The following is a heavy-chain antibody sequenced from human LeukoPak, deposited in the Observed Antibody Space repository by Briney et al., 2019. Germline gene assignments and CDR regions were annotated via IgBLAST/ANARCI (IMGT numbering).Heavy chain of an antibody. CDR3: AITSVTYSGYDLFDY. V-gene: IGHV1-69-2*01. Sequence: ASVTVSFTASVYTFTNFYMHWVRQAPGKGREGRGRIDPEHGETMYSETFQGRVTITADTSGDTAYMELRSTDTAVYYCAITSVTYSGYDLFDYWGQGTLVTVSS. D-gene: IGHD5-12*01. CDR1: VYTFTNFY. J-gene: IGHJ4*02. CDR2: IDPEHGET.